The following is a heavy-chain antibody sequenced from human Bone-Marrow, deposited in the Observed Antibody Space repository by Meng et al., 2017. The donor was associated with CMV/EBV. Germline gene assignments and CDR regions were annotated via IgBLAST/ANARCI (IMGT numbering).Heavy chain of an antibody. CDR2: ISSSGSTI. J-gene: IGHJ4*02. CDR1: GFTFSSYG. D-gene: IGHD4-11*01. CDR3: ARDLTTIPGQKY. Sequence: GGSLRLSCAASGFTFSSYGMNWVRQAPGKGLEWVSYISSSGSTIYYADSVKGRFTISRDNAENSLYLQMNSLRAEDTAVYYCARDLTTIPGQKYWGPRNLVHGAS. V-gene: IGHV3-48*03.